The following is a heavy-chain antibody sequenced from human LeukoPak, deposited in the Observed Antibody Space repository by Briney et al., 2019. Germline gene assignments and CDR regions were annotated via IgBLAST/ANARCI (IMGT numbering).Heavy chain of an antibody. Sequence: ASVKVSCKASGYTFINYGLTWVRQAPGQGFQWMGWISAYTGSTKYAQKFQGRVTMPTDPSTSTAYMELRSLTSNDTAVYYCARTVGATGAFDIWGQGTMVIVSS. CDR2: ISAYTGST. CDR1: GYTFINYG. CDR3: ARTVGATGAFDI. J-gene: IGHJ3*02. V-gene: IGHV1-18*01. D-gene: IGHD1-26*01.